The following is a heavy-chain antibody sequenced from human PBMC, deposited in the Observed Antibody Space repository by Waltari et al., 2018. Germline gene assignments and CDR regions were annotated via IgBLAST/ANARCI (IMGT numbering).Heavy chain of an antibody. V-gene: IGHV3-7*03. CDR3: ARTGDDY. CDR1: GFTFTRYW. Sequence: EVQLVESGGGLVQPGGSLRLSCAASGFTFTRYWMSWVRQAPGKGLECVADINQGGSDQNYVDSVKGRFTISRDNAKNSLYLQMNSLRAEDTAVYYCARTGDDYWGQGTLVTVSS. D-gene: IGHD1-1*01. J-gene: IGHJ4*02. CDR2: INQGGSDQ.